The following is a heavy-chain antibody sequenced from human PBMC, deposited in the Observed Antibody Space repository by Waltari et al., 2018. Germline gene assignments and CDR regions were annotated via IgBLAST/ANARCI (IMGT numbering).Heavy chain of an antibody. CDR3: ARDRGRGLYLDS. Sequence: QLQLQQSGPGLVKPSESLSLTCGVSGYSVSNHYWWSWVRQSPGKGLEWIGQIHGSGKTNYNPSLESRVTVSMDTSNNQFSLKLTSPTAADTAVYYCARDRGRGLYLDSWGQGTLVTVSP. CDR1: GYSVSNHYW. CDR2: IHGSGKT. D-gene: IGHD1-26*01. J-gene: IGHJ4*02. V-gene: IGHV4-4*02.